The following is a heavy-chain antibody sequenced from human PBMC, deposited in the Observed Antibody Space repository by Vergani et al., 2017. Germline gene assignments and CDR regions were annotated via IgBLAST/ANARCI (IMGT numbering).Heavy chain of an antibody. CDR1: GFKIERYG. CDR3: AKGRYKTGGDLDS. CDR2: ISFDSLIK. Sequence: EVLLVESGGGLVQPGRSLRLSCAASGFKIERYGIHWVRQRPGKGLEWVSFISFDSLIKGYAASVKGRFTISRDNDKNSVYLQMNSVTFDDTAVYYCAKGRYKTGGDLDSWGQGTLVAVSS. J-gene: IGHJ4*02. V-gene: IGHV3-9*01. D-gene: IGHD5-24*01.